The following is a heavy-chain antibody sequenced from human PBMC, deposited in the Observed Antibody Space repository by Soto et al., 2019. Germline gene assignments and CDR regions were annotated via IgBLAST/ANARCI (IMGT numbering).Heavy chain of an antibody. V-gene: IGHV4-59*01. D-gene: IGHD3-9*01. Sequence: QVQLQESGPGLVKPSETLSLTCTVSGGSISSYYWSWIRQPPGKGLEWIGYIYYSGSTNYNPSLKSRVTISVDTSKNQFSLKLSSVTAADTAVYYCARERGTYYDILTGYPTLYYGMDVWGQGTTVTVSS. CDR1: GGSISSYY. CDR3: ARERGTYYDILTGYPTLYYGMDV. CDR2: IYYSGST. J-gene: IGHJ6*02.